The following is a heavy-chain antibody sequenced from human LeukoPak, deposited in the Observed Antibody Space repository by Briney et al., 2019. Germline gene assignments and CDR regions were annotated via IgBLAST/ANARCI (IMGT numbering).Heavy chain of an antibody. V-gene: IGHV1-18*01. J-gene: IGHJ4*02. D-gene: IGHD2-15*01. CDR2: ISAYNGNT. CDR1: GYTFTSYG. Sequence: ASVKVSCKASGYTFTSYGTSWVRQAPGQGLEWMGWISAYNGNTNYAQKLQGRVTMTTDTSTSTAYMELRSLRSDDTAVYYCARVWLGLFVVVVAATSFDYWGQGTLVTVSS. CDR3: ARVWLGLFVVVVAATSFDY.